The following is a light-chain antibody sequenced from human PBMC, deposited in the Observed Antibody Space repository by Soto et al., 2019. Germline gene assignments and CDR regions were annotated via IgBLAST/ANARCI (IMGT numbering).Light chain of an antibody. V-gene: IGKV3-20*01. J-gene: IGKJ1*01. CDR1: QSVSSSY. CDR3: QQYGSSPPT. Sequence: EIVLTQSPGTLSLSPGERATLSCRASQSVSSSYLAWYQQKPGQAPRLLIYGASSRATGIPDRFSGSGSGTDFTLTISRLEPEDFAVYYCQQYGSSPPTFGKGTKEEIK. CDR2: GAS.